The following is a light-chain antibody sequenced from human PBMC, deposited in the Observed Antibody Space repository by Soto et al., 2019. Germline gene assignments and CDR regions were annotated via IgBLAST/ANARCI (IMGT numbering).Light chain of an antibody. CDR1: QGVDTY. CDR3: QKYNSAPKT. CDR2: GAS. V-gene: IGKV1-27*01. Sequence: DIQMTQSSSSLAASVGDRVTITCRASQGVDTYLAWYQQKPGKVPKLLVYGASTLQSGVPTRFSGSGSWTDFTLTISSLQPEDVATYYCQKYNSAPKTFGQGTKVEIK. J-gene: IGKJ1*01.